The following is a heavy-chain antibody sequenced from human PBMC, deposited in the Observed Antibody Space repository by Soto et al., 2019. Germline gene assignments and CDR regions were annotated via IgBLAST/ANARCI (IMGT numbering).Heavy chain of an antibody. D-gene: IGHD6-6*01. V-gene: IGHV3-30*18. J-gene: IGHJ4*02. CDR1: GFTFSSYG. CDR3: AKDGIAARLSGLGTYDY. CDR2: ISYDGSNK. Sequence: QVQLVESGGGVVQPGRSLRLSCAASGFTFSSYGMHWVRQAPGKGLEWVAVISYDGSNKYYADSVKGRFTISRDNSKNXXYLRMGSLGAEDTAVYYCAKDGIAARLSGLGTYDYWGQGTLVTVSS.